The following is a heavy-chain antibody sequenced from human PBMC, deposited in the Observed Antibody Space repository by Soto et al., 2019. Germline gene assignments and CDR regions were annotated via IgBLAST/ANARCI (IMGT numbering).Heavy chain of an antibody. CDR2: IYWDDDK. D-gene: IGHD4-17*01. CDR3: AHRTTTVTWWFDP. V-gene: IGHV2-5*02. J-gene: IGHJ5*02. Sequence: QIPLKESGHTLVKPTQTLTLTCTISVFSLTTSGVGVGWIRLPPVKALEWLALIYWDDDKRYSPSLKSRLTITKDPSKTPVVLTMTNMYPSDTATYVCAHRTTTVTWWFDPWGHGTLVTVSS. CDR1: VFSLTTSGVG.